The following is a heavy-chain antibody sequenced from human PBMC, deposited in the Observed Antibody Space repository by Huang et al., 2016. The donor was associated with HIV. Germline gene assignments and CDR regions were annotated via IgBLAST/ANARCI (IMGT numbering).Heavy chain of an antibody. Sequence: QVQLQESGPGLVKPSETLSLTCTVSGGSINSYYWSWIRQPPGKGLEWIGYIHYSESTIYNPCLKRRVTISVDTSKNQFSLKLSSVTAADTAMYYCARNYYDNVDWYFDLWGRGTLVTVSS. CDR3: ARNYYDNVDWYFDL. CDR1: GGSINSYY. V-gene: IGHV4-59*01. CDR2: IHYSEST. J-gene: IGHJ2*01. D-gene: IGHD3-22*01.